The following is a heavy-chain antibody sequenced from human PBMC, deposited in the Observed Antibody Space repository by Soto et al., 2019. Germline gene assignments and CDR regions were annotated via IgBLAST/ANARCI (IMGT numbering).Heavy chain of an antibody. J-gene: IGHJ3*01. Sequence: QVQLVESGGGVVQPERSLRLSCVATGLTFSNYGIHWVLQAPGRGLEWVAVIWHDGSPKYSADSVRGRFTISRDNSKNTVYLQMNSLRAEDTAVYYCEGRDDPFHVWGQGTMVTVSS. CDR2: IWHDGSPK. CDR3: EGRDDPFHV. CDR1: GLTFSNYG. V-gene: IGHV3-33*01.